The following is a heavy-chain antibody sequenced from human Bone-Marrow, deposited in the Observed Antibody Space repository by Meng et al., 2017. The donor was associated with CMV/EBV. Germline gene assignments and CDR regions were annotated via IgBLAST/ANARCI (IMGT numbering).Heavy chain of an antibody. J-gene: IGHJ4*02. CDR1: GFTFDDYA. V-gene: IGHV3-9*01. Sequence: GGSLRLSCAASGFTFDDYAMHWVRQAPGKGLEWVSGISWNSGSIGYADSVKGRFTISRDNAKNSLYLQMNSLRAEDTAVYYCARAYPSRGFDYWGQGTLVTVSS. CDR3: ARAYPSRGFDY. D-gene: IGHD3-16*01. CDR2: ISWNSGSI.